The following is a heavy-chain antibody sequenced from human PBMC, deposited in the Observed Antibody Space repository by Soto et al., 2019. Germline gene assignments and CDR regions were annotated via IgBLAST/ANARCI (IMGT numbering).Heavy chain of an antibody. CDR3: ARDGNFAFRGYSLGFDF. V-gene: IGHV1-2*06. J-gene: IGHJ4*02. CDR1: GYRFTNFY. CDR2: MNLDTGGT. Sequence: QVQLVQSGAEVKKPGASVRVSCKASGYRFTNFYIHWVRQAPGQGLEWMGRMNLDTGGTTYAQKFQGRVTMTRDTSINTAYMEVTNLESDDTAIYYCARDGNFAFRGYSLGFDFWGQGTLVTVSS. D-gene: IGHD5-12*01.